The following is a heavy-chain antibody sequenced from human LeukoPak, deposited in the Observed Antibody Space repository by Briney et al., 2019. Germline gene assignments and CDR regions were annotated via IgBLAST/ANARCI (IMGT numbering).Heavy chain of an antibody. J-gene: IGHJ4*02. V-gene: IGHV4-39*07. CDR2: ISNSGNT. CDR3: ARDHGSSNWYYY. Sequence: SETLSLTCTVSGASISSNTYFWGWVRQPPGKGLEWIAYISNSGNTYYNPSLKSRVTISVDTSKTQFSLRLSSVTAADTAVYYCARDHGSSNWYYYWGQGTLVTVAS. CDR1: GASISSNTYF. D-gene: IGHD6-13*01.